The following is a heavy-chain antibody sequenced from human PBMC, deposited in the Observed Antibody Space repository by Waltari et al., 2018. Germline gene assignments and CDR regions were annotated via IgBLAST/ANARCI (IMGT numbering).Heavy chain of an antibody. V-gene: IGHV3-21*01. CDR2: ISSSSRYI. CDR3: ARDADGFKIFGVVTQYDAFDI. CDR1: GGSISSYY. D-gene: IGHD3-3*01. J-gene: IGHJ3*02. Sequence: VQLQESGPGLVKPSETLSLTCTVSGGSISSYYWSWLRQPPGKGLEWVASISSSSRYIYYADSVKGRFTISRDNAKNSLYLQMNSLRAEDTAVYYCARDADGFKIFGVVTQYDAFDIWGQGTMVTVSS.